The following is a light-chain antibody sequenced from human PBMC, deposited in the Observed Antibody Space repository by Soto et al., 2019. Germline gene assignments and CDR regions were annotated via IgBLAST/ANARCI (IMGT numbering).Light chain of an antibody. Sequence: EIVLTQSPATLSLSPGERATLSCRASQSVGRYLAWYQQKPGQAPRLVIYDASTRATGIPARFSGSGSGTEFTLTISSLQSEDFAVYYCQHYNNWPLTFGGGTKVDI. V-gene: IGKV3-15*01. CDR1: QSVGRY. CDR2: DAS. CDR3: QHYNNWPLT. J-gene: IGKJ4*01.